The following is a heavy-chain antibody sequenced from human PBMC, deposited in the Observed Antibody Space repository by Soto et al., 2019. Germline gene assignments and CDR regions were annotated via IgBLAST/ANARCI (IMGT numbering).Heavy chain of an antibody. J-gene: IGHJ6*02. CDR2: ISSSGSTI. CDR3: ARDRIPTGMDV. Sequence: HPGGSLRLSCAASGFTFSSYSMNWVRQAPGKGLEWVSYISSSGSTINYADSVKGRFTISRDNAKNTLYLQMNSLRAEDTAVYYCARDRIPTGMDVWGQGTTVTVSS. CDR1: GFTFSSYS. V-gene: IGHV3-48*04.